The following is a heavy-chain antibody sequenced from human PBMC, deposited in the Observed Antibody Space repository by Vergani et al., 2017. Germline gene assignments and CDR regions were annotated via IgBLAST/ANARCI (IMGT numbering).Heavy chain of an antibody. CDR1: GGSISSSSYY. Sequence: QLQLQESGPGLVKPSETLSLTCTVSGGSISSSSYYWGWIRQPPGKGLEWIGSIYYSGSTYYNPSLKSRVTICVDTSKNQFSLKLSSVPAADTAVYYWARADYYGSSGFYYFDYWGQGTLVTVSS. V-gene: IGHV4-39*01. CDR2: IYYSGST. J-gene: IGHJ4*02. CDR3: ARADYYGSSGFYYFDY. D-gene: IGHD3-22*01.